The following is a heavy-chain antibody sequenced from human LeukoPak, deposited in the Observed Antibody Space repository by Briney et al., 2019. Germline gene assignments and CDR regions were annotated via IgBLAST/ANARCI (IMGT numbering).Heavy chain of an antibody. J-gene: IGHJ6*03. CDR3: AKDRGVTVDYYYYYMDV. Sequence: PGGSLRLSCVASGFTFRTYAMSWVRPAPGKGLDWVSVISGRGDSTYYADSVKGRFAISRDNSRNTLYLQMNSLSAEDTAVYYCAKDRGVTVDYYYYYMDVWGKGTPVTVSS. D-gene: IGHD2-21*02. V-gene: IGHV3-23*01. CDR2: ISGRGDST. CDR1: GFTFRTYA.